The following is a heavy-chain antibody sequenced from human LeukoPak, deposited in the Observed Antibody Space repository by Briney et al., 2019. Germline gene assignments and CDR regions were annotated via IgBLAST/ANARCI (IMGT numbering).Heavy chain of an antibody. J-gene: IGHJ3*01. CDR1: GLTFSSYG. CDR2: IRSDGSKE. V-gene: IGHV3-30*02. Sequence: GGSLRLSCAASGLTFSSYGMHWVRQAPGKGLEWVAYIRSDGSKEYHADSVKGRFIISRDKSKKILFLQMNSLRAEDTAMYYCAKEAGLFDVWGQGTMVTVSS. CDR3: AKEAGLFDV.